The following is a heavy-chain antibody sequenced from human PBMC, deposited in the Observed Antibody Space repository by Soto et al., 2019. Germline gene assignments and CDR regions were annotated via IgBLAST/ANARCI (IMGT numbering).Heavy chain of an antibody. CDR2: INPSGGSA. CDR1: GYSFNSHY. Sequence: QVQLVQSGAEVTRPGASVKVSCKASGYSFNSHYIHWVRQAPGQGLEWMGFINPSGGSATLAQKFQGRVTMTRDTSTSTVYMELTILRSEDAAVYYCARDYLSSKLSLSYFDFWGHATLVTVSS. D-gene: IGHD2-2*01. J-gene: IGHJ4*01. CDR3: ARDYLSSKLSLSYFDF. V-gene: IGHV1-46*02.